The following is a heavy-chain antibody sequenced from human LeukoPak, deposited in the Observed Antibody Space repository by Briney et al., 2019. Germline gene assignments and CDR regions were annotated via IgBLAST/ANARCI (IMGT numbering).Heavy chain of an antibody. V-gene: IGHV3-23*01. CDR3: AKDKIVGDGRWDFDY. Sequence: GGSLRLSCVGSGFSFNKYAASWVRQAPGKGLEWVAGMTGGGATYHADSVKGRFVISRDNSKDTVYLQMNSLRAEDTALYFCAKDKIVGDGRWDFDYWGQGTLVTVSS. J-gene: IGHJ4*02. CDR2: MTGGGAT. CDR1: GFSFNKYA. D-gene: IGHD3-10*01.